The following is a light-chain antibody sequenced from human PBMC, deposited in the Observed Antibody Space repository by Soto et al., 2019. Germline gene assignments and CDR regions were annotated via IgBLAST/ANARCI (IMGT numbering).Light chain of an antibody. CDR1: QGISSW. CDR2: AAS. Sequence: DIQMTQSPSSVSASVGDRITITCRASQGISSWLAWYQQKPGKATKLLIYAASSLQSGVTSRFSGIGSGTQFNLTISSLPPEDCAPYYGQQAISFPLTFGQEPRL. V-gene: IGKV1D-12*01. CDR3: QQAISFPLT. J-gene: IGKJ5*01.